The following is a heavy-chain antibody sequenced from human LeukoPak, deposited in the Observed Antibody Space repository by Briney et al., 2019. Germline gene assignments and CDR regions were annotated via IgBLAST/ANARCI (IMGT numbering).Heavy chain of an antibody. J-gene: IGHJ4*02. Sequence: SETLSLTCTVSGGSISSSSYYWGWIRQPPGKGLEWIGSIYYSGSTNYNPSLKSRVTISVDTSKNQFSLKLSSVTAADTAVYYCARRMVRGVIDYWGQGTLVTVSS. CDR1: GGSISSSSYY. CDR2: IYYSGST. CDR3: ARRMVRGVIDY. V-gene: IGHV4-39*07. D-gene: IGHD3-10*01.